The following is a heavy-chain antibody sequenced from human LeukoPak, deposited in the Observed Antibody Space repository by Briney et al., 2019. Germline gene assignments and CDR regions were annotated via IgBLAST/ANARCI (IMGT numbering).Heavy chain of an antibody. Sequence: PGGSLRLSCAASGFTFSSYWMHWVRQAPGKGLVWVSRINSDGSSTNYADSVKGRFTISRDNSKNTLYLQMNSVRAEDTAVYYCTTRPLGSRSGNSSQGLDYCAHRTLVTVSS. V-gene: IGHV3-74*01. CDR3: TTRPLGSRSGNSSQGLDY. CDR1: GFTFSSYW. D-gene: IGHD2-15*01. CDR2: INSDGSST. J-gene: IGHJ4*01.